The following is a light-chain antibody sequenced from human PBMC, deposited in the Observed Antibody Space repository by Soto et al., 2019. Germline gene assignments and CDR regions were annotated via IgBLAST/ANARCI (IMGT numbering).Light chain of an antibody. CDR2: GNS. CDR3: QSYDSSLSGWV. Sequence: QTVVTQPPSVSGAPGQRVTISCTGSSSNIGAGYDVHWYQQLPGTAPKLLIYGNSNRPSGVPDRFSGSKSGTSASLAITGLQAEDEADYYCQSYDSSLSGWVFGGVTKVTVL. J-gene: IGLJ3*02. V-gene: IGLV1-40*01. CDR1: SSNIGAGYD.